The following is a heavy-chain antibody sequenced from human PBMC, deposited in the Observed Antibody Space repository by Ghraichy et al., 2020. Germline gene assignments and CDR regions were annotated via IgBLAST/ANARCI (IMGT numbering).Heavy chain of an antibody. D-gene: IGHD2-21*01. V-gene: IGHV3-30*02. CDR1: GFTFSNYV. CDR3: AGEGPPIGQGASDI. Sequence: GGSLRLSCAASGFTFSNYVMHWVRQAPGKGLEWVALIREDGGDKFYTDSVKGRFTISRDNSKNTLFLQMNSLGAEDTAVYYCAGEGPPIGQGASDIWGQGTMVTVSS. CDR2: IREDGGDK. J-gene: IGHJ3*02.